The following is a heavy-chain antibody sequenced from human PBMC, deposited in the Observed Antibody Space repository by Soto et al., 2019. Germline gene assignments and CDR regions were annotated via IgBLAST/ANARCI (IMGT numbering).Heavy chain of an antibody. D-gene: IGHD3-22*01. V-gene: IGHV3-48*02. J-gene: IGHJ3*02. CDR3: AREQYYYDSSGYYDAFDI. CDR1: GFTFSSYS. CDR2: ISSSSTI. Sequence: GGSLRLSCAASGFTFSSYSMNWVRQAPGKGLEWVSYISSSSTIYYADSVKGRFTISRDNAKNSLYLQMNSLRDDDTAVYYCAREQYYYDSSGYYDAFDIWGQGTMVTVSS.